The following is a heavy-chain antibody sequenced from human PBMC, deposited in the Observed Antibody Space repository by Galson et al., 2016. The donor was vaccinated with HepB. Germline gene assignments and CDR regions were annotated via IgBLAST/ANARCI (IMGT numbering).Heavy chain of an antibody. Sequence: SLRLSCAASGFTFSDYAMTWVRQAPGKGLEWVSLISGSGGSTFYADSVKGRFTISRDNSKNTLYLQMNSLRAEDTAVYYCAKSNDFWSGYGVLFFDYWGQGTLVTVSS. J-gene: IGHJ4*02. V-gene: IGHV3-23*01. CDR1: GFTFSDYA. CDR2: ISGSGGST. CDR3: AKSNDFWSGYGVLFFDY. D-gene: IGHD3-3*01.